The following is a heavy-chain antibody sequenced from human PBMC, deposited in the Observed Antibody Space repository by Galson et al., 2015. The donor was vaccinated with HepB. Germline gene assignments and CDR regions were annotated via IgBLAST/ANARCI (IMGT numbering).Heavy chain of an antibody. V-gene: IGHV3-15*01. J-gene: IGHJ4*02. CDR1: GFTFNKAW. Sequence: SLRLSCAASGFTFNKAWMSWVRQAPGRGLEWVGRIKSKIDGGTTDYAAPVKGRFTISRDDSKKTLYLQMNSLKTEDTAVYYCARNRMYHLDYWGQGTLVTVSS. CDR3: ARNRMYHLDY. D-gene: IGHD1-14*01. CDR2: IKSKIDGGTT.